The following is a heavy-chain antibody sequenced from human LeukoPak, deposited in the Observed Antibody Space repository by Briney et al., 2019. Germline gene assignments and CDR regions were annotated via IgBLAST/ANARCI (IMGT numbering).Heavy chain of an antibody. J-gene: IGHJ6*02. Sequence: SETLSLTCAVYGGSFSAYYWSWIRQPPGKGLEWIGEINHSGSTNYNPSLKSRVTISVDTSKNQFSLKLSSVTAADTAVYYCARVPYCSGGSCNYYYYYGMDVWGQGTTVTVSS. V-gene: IGHV4-34*01. CDR3: ARVPYCSGGSCNYYYYYGMDV. D-gene: IGHD2-15*01. CDR2: INHSGST. CDR1: GGSFSAYY.